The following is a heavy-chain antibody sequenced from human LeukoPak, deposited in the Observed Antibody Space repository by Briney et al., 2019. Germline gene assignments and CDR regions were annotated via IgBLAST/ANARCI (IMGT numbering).Heavy chain of an antibody. CDR2: ISYDGSNK. Sequence: GGSLRLSCAASGFTFSSYAMHWVRQAPGKGLEWVAVISYDGSNKYYADSVKGRFTISRDNSKNTLYLQMNSLRAEDTAVYYCARSLARLYPDDAFDIWGQGTMVTVSS. CDR3: ARSLARLYPDDAFDI. CDR1: GFTFSSYA. J-gene: IGHJ3*02. V-gene: IGHV3-30-3*01. D-gene: IGHD2/OR15-2a*01.